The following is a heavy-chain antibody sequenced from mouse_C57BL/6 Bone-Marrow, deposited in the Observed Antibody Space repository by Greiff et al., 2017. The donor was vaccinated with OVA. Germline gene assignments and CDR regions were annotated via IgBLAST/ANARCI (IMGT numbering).Heavy chain of an antibody. CDR3: ARERIYYDYTWFAC. CDR1: GFTFSSYA. J-gene: IGHJ3*01. Sequence: EVKVVESGGGLVKPGGSLKLSCAASGFTFSSYAMSWVRQTPEKRLEWVATISDGGSYTYYPDNVKGRFTISRDNAKNNLYLQMSHLKSEDTAMYDCARERIYYDYTWFACWSHGTLVTVSA. CDR2: ISDGGSYT. V-gene: IGHV5-4*01. D-gene: IGHD2-4*01.